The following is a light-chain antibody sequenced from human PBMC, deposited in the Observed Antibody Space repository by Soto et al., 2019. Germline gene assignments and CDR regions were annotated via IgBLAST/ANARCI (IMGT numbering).Light chain of an antibody. Sequence: DIQMTQSPSTLSASVGDRVTITCRASQSISSWLAWYQQKPGKAPNLLIFSASGLERGVPSRFSGSGSGTEFTLTISRLEPEDFAVYYCQQYGSSPPWTFGQGTKVEIK. CDR1: QSISSW. CDR3: QQYGSSPPWT. J-gene: IGKJ1*01. CDR2: SAS. V-gene: IGKV1-5*03.